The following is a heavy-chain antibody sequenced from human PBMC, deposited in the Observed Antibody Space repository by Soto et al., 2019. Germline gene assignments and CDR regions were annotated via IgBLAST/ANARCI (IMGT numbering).Heavy chain of an antibody. J-gene: IGHJ6*02. CDR3: ARGRGNIVVVPAANPNYYYGMDV. CDR1: GGSFSGYY. D-gene: IGHD2-2*01. CDR2: INHSGST. V-gene: IGHV4-34*01. Sequence: PSETLSLTCAVYGGSFSGYYWSWIRQPPGKGLEWIGEINHSGSTNYNPSLKSRVTISVDTSKNQFSLKLSSVTAADTAVYYCARGRGNIVVVPAANPNYYYGMDVWGQGTTVTVS.